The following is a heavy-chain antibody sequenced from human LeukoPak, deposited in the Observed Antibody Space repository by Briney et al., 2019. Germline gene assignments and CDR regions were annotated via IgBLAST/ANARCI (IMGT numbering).Heavy chain of an antibody. V-gene: IGHV3-13*01. J-gene: IGHJ6*03. D-gene: IGHD1-26*01. CDR3: ARGGIPGSSPSDYYYYYMDV. CDR2: IGTAGDT. CDR1: GFTFSSYD. Sequence: GGSLRLSCAASGFTFSSYDMHWVRQATGKGLEWVSAIGTAGDTYYPGSVKGRFTISRENAKNSLYLQMNSLRAGDTAVYYCARGGIPGSSPSDYYYYYMDVWGKGTTVTISS.